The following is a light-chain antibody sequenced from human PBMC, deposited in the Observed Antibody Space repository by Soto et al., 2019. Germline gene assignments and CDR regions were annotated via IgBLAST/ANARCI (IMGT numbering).Light chain of an antibody. CDR1: SGPSSYT. J-gene: IGLJ2*01. CDR2: INSDGSH. Sequence: QSVLAQSPSASASLGASVKLTCTLTSGPSSYTIAWYQQQPGRGPRYLMKINSDGSHMKGDGIPARFSGSSSESERHLTISNVQSEDEADYYCQTWDSAIRVFGGGTKLTVL. CDR3: QTWDSAIRV. V-gene: IGLV4-69*01.